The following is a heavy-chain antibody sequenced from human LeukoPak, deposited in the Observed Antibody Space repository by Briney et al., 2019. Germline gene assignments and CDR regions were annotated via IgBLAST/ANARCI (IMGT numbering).Heavy chain of an antibody. Sequence: GGSLRLSCAASGFTFSDYWMSWVRQAPGKGLVWVANIKQDGIEKYYLDSVKGRFTVSRDNAKNSLYLQMDSLRAEDTAVYYRAAGRRFLEWFSPFDYWGQGTLVTVSS. V-gene: IGHV3-7*01. CDR3: AAGRRFLEWFSPFDY. J-gene: IGHJ4*02. D-gene: IGHD3-3*01. CDR2: IKQDGIEK. CDR1: GFTFSDYW.